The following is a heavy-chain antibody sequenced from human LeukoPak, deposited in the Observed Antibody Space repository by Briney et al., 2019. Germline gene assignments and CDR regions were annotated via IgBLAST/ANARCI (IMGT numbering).Heavy chain of an antibody. CDR2: ISSSSSYI. CDR3: ARGGAARPDY. CDR1: GFTFSSYE. Sequence: GGSLRLSCAASGFTFSSYEMNWVRQAPGKGLEWVSSISSSSSYIYYADSVKGRFTISRDNAKNSLYLQMNTLRAEDTAVYYCARGGAARPDYWGRGMLVSVSS. V-gene: IGHV3-21*01. D-gene: IGHD6-6*01. J-gene: IGHJ4*02.